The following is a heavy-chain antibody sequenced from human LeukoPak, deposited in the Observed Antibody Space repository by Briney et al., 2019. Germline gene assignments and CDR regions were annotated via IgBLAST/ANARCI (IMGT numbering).Heavy chain of an antibody. CDR2: IKGDGSEK. CDR1: GFPFSSFW. J-gene: IGHJ3*02. Sequence: PGGSLRLPFAALGFPFSSFWMSWVRQAPGKGLGWVANIKGDGSEKYYVDFWKGRFPISQENPKNSLYLQMKSLRAEAPAVYFCAKGYGAVVPRAFDIWGQGTMVTVSS. CDR3: AKGYGAVVPRAFDI. V-gene: IGHV3-7*03. D-gene: IGHD4/OR15-4a*01.